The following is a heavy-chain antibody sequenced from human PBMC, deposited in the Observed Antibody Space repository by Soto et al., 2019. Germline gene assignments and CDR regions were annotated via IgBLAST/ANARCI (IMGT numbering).Heavy chain of an antibody. CDR2: IYSGGST. J-gene: IGHJ6*03. V-gene: IGHV3-53*04. CDR3: ARVRTVTIHYYYYMDV. Sequence: GGSLRLSCAASGFTVSSNYMSWVRQAPGKGLEWVSVIYSGGSTYYADSVKGRFTISRHNSKNTLYLQMNSLRAEDTAVYYCARVRTVTIHYYYYMDVWGKGTTVTVSS. CDR1: GFTVSSNY. D-gene: IGHD4-17*01.